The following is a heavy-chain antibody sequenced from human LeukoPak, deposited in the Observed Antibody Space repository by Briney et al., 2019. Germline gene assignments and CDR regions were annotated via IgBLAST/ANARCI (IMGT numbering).Heavy chain of an antibody. J-gene: IGHJ5*02. CDR2: IRYDGSNK. CDR3: VKPRLLEWLFLAPNWFGP. D-gene: IGHD3-3*01. CDR1: GFTFSSYG. Sequence: GGSLRLSCAASGFTFSSYGMHWVRQAPGKGLEWVAFIRYDGSNKYYADSVKGRFTISRDNSKNTLYLQMNSLRAEDTAVYYCVKPRLLEWLFLAPNWFGPWGQGTLVTVAS. V-gene: IGHV3-30*02.